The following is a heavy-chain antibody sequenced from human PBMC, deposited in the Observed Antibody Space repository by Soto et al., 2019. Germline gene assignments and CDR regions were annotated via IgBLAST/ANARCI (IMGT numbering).Heavy chain of an antibody. D-gene: IGHD1-26*01. Sequence: SETLSLTCTVSGGSISSYYWSWIRQPPGKGLEWIGYIYYSGSTNYNPSLKSRVTISVDTSKNQFSLKLSSVTAADTAVYYCARAGGQWELLPWFDPWGQGTLVTVSS. CDR3: ARAGGQWELLPWFDP. V-gene: IGHV4-59*01. CDR1: GGSISSYY. J-gene: IGHJ5*02. CDR2: IYYSGST.